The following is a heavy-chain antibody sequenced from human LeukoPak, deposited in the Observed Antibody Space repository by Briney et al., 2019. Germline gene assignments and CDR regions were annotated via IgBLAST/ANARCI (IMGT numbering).Heavy chain of an antibody. J-gene: IGHJ3*02. CDR3: ARGGEQLQAHDAFDI. CDR1: GGSISSYY. V-gene: IGHV4-59*01. D-gene: IGHD6-6*01. Sequence: SETLSLTCTVSGGSISSYYWSWVRQPPGKGLEWVGYIYYSGSTNYNPSLKSRVTISVDTSKNQFSLKLSSVTAADTAVYYCARGGEQLQAHDAFDIWGQGTMVTVSS. CDR2: IYYSGST.